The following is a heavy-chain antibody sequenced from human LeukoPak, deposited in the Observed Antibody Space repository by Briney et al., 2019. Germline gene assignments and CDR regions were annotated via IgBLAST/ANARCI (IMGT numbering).Heavy chain of an antibody. J-gene: IGHJ6*04. CDR3: ARDRERYYYFGMDV. V-gene: IGHV3-30*04. CDR2: ASYDGGNE. CDR1: GFTFSNYA. Sequence: GGSLRLSCAASGFTFSNYAIHWVRQAPGKGLEWVAVASYDGGNEYYADSVKGRFTISRDNSKNTLYLQMNSLRAEDTAVYYCARDRERYYYFGMDVWGKGTTVTVSS.